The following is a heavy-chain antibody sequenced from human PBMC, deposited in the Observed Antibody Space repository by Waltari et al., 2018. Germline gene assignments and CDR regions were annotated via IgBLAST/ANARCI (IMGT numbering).Heavy chain of an antibody. Sequence: QVQLQESGPGLVKPSETLSLTCTVSGGSISSYYWSWIRQPPGKGLEWIGYIYYSGSTNSNPSLKSRVTISVDTSKNQFSLKLSSVTAADTAVYYCARSSITIFGVVIAPDAFDIWGQGTMVTVSS. CDR1: GGSISSYY. V-gene: IGHV4-59*01. D-gene: IGHD3-3*01. CDR3: ARSSITIFGVVIAPDAFDI. J-gene: IGHJ3*02. CDR2: IYYSGST.